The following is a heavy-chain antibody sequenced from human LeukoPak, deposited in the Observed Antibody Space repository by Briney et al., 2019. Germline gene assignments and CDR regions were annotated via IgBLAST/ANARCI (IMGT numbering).Heavy chain of an antibody. CDR3: ARDPRDSTPFDY. J-gene: IGHJ4*02. CDR2: IYYSGTT. Sequence: PSETLSLTCNVSGGSITSTSFYWGWIRQPPGKGLEWIGSIYYSGTTYYNPSLKSRVTISLDTSKNQFSLKLSSVTAADTAVYYCARDPRDSTPFDYWGQGTLVTVSS. CDR1: GGSITSTSFY. V-gene: IGHV4-39*07. D-gene: IGHD2-15*01.